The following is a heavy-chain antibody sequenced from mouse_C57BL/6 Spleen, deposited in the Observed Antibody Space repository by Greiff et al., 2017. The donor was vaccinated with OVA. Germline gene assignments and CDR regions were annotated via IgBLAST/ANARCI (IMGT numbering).Heavy chain of an antibody. Sequence: EVKLVESGEGLVKPGGSLKLSCAASGFTFSSYAMSWVRQTPEKRLEWVAYISSGGDYIYYADTVKGRFTISRDNARNTLYLQMSSLKSEDTAMYYCTRDKDYYGRGNYFDYWGQGTTLTVSS. V-gene: IGHV5-9-1*02. J-gene: IGHJ2*01. CDR1: GFTFSSYA. D-gene: IGHD1-1*01. CDR3: TRDKDYYGRGNYFDY. CDR2: ISSGGDYI.